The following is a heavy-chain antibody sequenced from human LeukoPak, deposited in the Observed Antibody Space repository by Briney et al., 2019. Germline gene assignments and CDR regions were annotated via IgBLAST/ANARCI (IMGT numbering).Heavy chain of an antibody. J-gene: IGHJ1*01. CDR1: GGSISSGSYY. Sequence: SETLSHTCTVSGGSISSGSYYWSWIRQPAGKGLEWIGRIYTSGSTNYNPSLKSRVTISVDTSKNQFSLKLSSVTAADTAVYYCARGTYDFWSGYYRSHFQHWGQGTLVTVSS. D-gene: IGHD3-3*01. CDR2: IYTSGST. V-gene: IGHV4-61*02. CDR3: ARGTYDFWSGYYRSHFQH.